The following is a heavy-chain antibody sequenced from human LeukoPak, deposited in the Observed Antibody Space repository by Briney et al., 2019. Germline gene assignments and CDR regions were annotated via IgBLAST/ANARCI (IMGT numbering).Heavy chain of an antibody. CDR3: ARYNRSIAAAGYDY. V-gene: IGHV1-18*01. Sequence: ASVKVSCKASGYTFTSYGISWVRQAPGQGLEWMGWISAYNGNTNYAQKLQGRVTMTTDTSTSTAYMELRSLRSDDTAVYYCARYNRSIAAAGYDYWGQGTLVTVSS. J-gene: IGHJ4*02. CDR2: ISAYNGNT. D-gene: IGHD6-13*01. CDR1: GYTFTSYG.